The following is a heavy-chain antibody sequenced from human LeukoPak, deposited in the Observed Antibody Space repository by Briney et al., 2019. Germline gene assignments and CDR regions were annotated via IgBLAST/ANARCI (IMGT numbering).Heavy chain of an antibody. CDR3: AVGGNWIDP. CDR1: AGSITSGDYQ. J-gene: IGHJ5*02. V-gene: IGHV4-30-4*08. CDR2: IYDSGST. D-gene: IGHD3-10*01. Sequence: PSQTLSPTCTVSAGSITSGDYQCSWIRQPPGKGLEWVGYIYDSGSTSYYPSLKSRVTISVDTYKNQFSLKLSSVTAADTAVYYCAVGGNWIDPWGQGTLVTVSS.